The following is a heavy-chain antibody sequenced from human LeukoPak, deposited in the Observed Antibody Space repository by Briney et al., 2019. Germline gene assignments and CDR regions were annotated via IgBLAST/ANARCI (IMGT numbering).Heavy chain of an antibody. CDR3: TIIQIAAAGPDY. D-gene: IGHD6-13*01. V-gene: IGHV1-2*02. Sequence: ASVKVSCKASGYTFTGYYMHWVRQAPGQWLELMGWINPNSGGTNYAQKFQGRVTITRNTSISTAYMELSRLRSDDTAVYYCTIIQIAAAGPDYWGQGTLVTVSS. J-gene: IGHJ4*02. CDR1: GYTFTGYY. CDR2: INPNSGGT.